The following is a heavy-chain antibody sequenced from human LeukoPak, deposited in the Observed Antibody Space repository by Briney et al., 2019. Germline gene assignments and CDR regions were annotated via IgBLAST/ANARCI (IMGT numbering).Heavy chain of an antibody. D-gene: IGHD2-15*01. CDR1: GGSISSSSYY. CDR3: ARQRYCSRVNCTPHFDH. Sequence: PSETLSLTCTVSGGSISSSSYYWGWIRQPPGKGLEWIGSIYYSGSTYYNPSLKSRVTISVDTSKNQFSLKLSSVTAADTAVYYCARQRYCSRVNCTPHFDHWGQGTLVIVSS. V-gene: IGHV4-39*01. J-gene: IGHJ4*02. CDR2: IYYSGST.